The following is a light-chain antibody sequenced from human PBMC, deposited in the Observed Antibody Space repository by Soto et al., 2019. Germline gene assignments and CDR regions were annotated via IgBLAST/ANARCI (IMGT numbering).Light chain of an antibody. Sequence: QSALTQPASVSGSPGQSITISCTGASSDIGSYDLVSWYQQNPGKTPRLIIYEVNKRPWGVSNRFSGSKSGNTASLTISGLQAEDEADYYCCPYTSSNTLVFGGGTKLTVL. CDR3: CPYTSSNTLV. CDR2: EVN. V-gene: IGLV2-23*02. J-gene: IGLJ2*01. CDR1: SSDIGSYDL.